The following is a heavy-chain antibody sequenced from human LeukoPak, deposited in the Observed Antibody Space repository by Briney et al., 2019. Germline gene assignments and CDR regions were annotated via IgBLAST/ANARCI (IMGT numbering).Heavy chain of an antibody. CDR2: IYYSGST. CDR1: GGSISSYY. J-gene: IGHJ6*03. Sequence: SETLSLTCTVSGGSISSYYWSWIRQPPGKGLEWIGYIYYSGSTNYNPSLKSRVTISVDRSKNQFSLKLSSVTVADTAVYYCARGPYYYMDVWGKGTTVTVSS. V-gene: IGHV4-59*12. CDR3: ARGPYYYMDV.